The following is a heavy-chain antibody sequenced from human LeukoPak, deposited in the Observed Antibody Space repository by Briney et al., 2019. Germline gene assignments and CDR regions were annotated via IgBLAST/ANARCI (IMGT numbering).Heavy chain of an antibody. CDR2: ISWDGGST. D-gene: IGHD6-19*01. CDR1: GFTFDDYA. Sequence: GGSLRLSCAASGFTFDDYAMHWVRQAPGKGLEWVSLISWDGGSTYYADSVKGRFTISRDNSKNSLYLQMNSLRAEDTAVYYCARDFIAVAGSDYWGQGTLVTVSS. V-gene: IGHV3-43D*03. J-gene: IGHJ4*02. CDR3: ARDFIAVAGSDY.